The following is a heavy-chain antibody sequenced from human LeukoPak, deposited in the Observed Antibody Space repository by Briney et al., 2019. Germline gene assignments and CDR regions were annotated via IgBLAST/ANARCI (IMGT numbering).Heavy chain of an antibody. J-gene: IGHJ4*02. Sequence: PSGTLSLTCTVSGGSISSSSYYWGRIRQPPGKGLEWIGSIYYSGTTYYNPSLKSRVTISVDTSKNQFSLKPSSVTAADTAVYYCARRDSGWYYFHNWGQGTLVTVSS. CDR1: GGSISSSSYY. D-gene: IGHD6-19*01. V-gene: IGHV4-39*01. CDR2: IYYSGTT. CDR3: ARRDSGWYYFHN.